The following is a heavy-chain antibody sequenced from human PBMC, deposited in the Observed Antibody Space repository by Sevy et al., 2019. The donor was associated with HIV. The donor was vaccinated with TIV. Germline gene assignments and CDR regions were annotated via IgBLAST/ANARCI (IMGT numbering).Heavy chain of an antibody. D-gene: IGHD5-12*01. CDR2: IHYTVGT. Sequence: SETLSLTCTVSGGSISNSDSYWSWIRQPPGKGLEWIGYIHYTVGTYYNPFLKSRVAMSVETSEKQFSLKLSSMTEADTAVYYCASKRGYNHGPFDYWGQGTLVTVSS. CDR1: GGSISNSDSY. J-gene: IGHJ4*02. CDR3: ASKRGYNHGPFDY. V-gene: IGHV4-30-4*02.